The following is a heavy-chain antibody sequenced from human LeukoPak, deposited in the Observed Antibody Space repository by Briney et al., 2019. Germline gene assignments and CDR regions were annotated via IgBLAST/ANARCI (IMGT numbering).Heavy chain of an antibody. CDR1: GFTFSSYW. J-gene: IGHJ4*02. CDR3: ARSSELRYFDWLSSRYYFDY. CDR2: IKQDGSGK. D-gene: IGHD3-9*01. V-gene: IGHV3-7*04. Sequence: GGSLRLSCAASGFTFSSYWMSWVRQAPGKGLEWVANIKQDGSGKYYVDSVRGRFTISRDNAKNSLYLQMNSLRAEDTAVYYCARSSELRYFDWLSSRYYFDYWGQGTLVTVSS.